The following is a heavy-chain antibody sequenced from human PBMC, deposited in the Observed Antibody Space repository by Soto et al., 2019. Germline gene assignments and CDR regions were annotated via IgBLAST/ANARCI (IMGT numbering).Heavy chain of an antibody. D-gene: IGHD3-10*01. Sequence: QVRLVESGGGLVKPGGSLRLSCEASGITFSDHYMTWIRQAPGKGLEWISYISGTAGTIYYADSVKGRFTLSRDNAKNSLLLQLTSLTAEDTAVYYCARAQYYGAGTYYYYSFDVWGQGTTVTVSS. CDR3: ARAQYYGAGTYYYYSFDV. J-gene: IGHJ6*02. V-gene: IGHV3-11*01. CDR1: GITFSDHY. CDR2: ISGTAGTI.